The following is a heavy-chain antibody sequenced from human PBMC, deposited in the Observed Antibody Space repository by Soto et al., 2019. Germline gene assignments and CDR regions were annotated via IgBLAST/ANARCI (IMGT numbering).Heavy chain of an antibody. D-gene: IGHD2-8*01. J-gene: IGHJ6*02. V-gene: IGHV4-59*01. Sequence: SETLSLTCTVSGGSISSYYWSWIRQPPGKGLEWIGYIHYSGSTNYNPSLKSRVTISVDTSKNQFSLKLTSVTAADTAVYYCAKNGQPPYYYYGLDVWGQGTKVTVSS. CDR3: AKNGQPPYYYYGLDV. CDR1: GGSISSYY. CDR2: IHYSGST.